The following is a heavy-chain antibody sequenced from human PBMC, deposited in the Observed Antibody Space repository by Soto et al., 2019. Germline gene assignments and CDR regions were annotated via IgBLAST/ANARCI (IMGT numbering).Heavy chain of an antibody. J-gene: IGHJ4*02. CDR1: SSSINSRYY. V-gene: IGHV4-38-2*02. CDR3: ASVPYYGSGGDGPYFFDY. D-gene: IGHD2-15*01. Sequence: PSETLSLTCTVSSSSINSRYYWGWIRQPPGKGLEWIASIYHSGSTHYNPSLQSRVTISVDASKNQFSLELQSVTAADSAVYYCASVPYYGSGGDGPYFFDYWGQGIPVTVS. CDR2: IYHSGST.